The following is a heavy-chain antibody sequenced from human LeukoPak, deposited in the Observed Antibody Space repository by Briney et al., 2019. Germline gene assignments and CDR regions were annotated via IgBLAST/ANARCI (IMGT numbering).Heavy chain of an antibody. J-gene: IGHJ4*02. Sequence: SQTLSLTCTVSGGSISSGGYYWSWIRQHPGTGLEWIGYIYYSGSTYYNPSLKSRVTISVDTSKNQFSLKLSSVTAADTAVYYCARRTPMVLRSGWFTEWGQGTLVTVSS. CDR1: GGSISSGGYY. D-gene: IGHD6-19*01. CDR2: IYYSGST. V-gene: IGHV4-31*03. CDR3: ARRTPMVLRSGWFTE.